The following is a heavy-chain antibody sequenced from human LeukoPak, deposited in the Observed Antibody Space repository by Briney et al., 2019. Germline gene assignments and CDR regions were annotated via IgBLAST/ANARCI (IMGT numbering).Heavy chain of an antibody. D-gene: IGHD7-27*01. Sequence: GGSLRLSCAAPGFTFSSYWMSWVRQAPGKGLEWVANIKQDGSEKQYVDSVKGRFAISRDNAENSLYLQMNSLKAEDTAMYYCGRFTRSGDSVYWGQGTLVTVSS. CDR1: GFTFSSYW. J-gene: IGHJ4*02. CDR2: IKQDGSEK. V-gene: IGHV3-7*04. CDR3: GRFTRSGDSVY.